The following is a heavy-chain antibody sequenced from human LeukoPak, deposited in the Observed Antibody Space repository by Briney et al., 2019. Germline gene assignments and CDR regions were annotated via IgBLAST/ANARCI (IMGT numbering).Heavy chain of an antibody. Sequence: PGGSLRLSRAASGFTFSTYAMSWVRQAPGKGLEWVSVISGSGASTYYADSVKGRFTISRDNSKNTLYLQMNSLRAEDMAVYYCAKGIVPAPNGAFDIWGQGTMVTVSS. CDR2: ISGSGAST. CDR1: GFTFSTYA. D-gene: IGHD2-2*01. V-gene: IGHV3-23*01. J-gene: IGHJ3*02. CDR3: AKGIVPAPNGAFDI.